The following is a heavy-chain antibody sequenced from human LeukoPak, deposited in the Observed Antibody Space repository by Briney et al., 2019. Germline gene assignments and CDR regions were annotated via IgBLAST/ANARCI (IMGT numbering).Heavy chain of an antibody. V-gene: IGHV1-8*01. J-gene: IGHJ4*02. D-gene: IGHD2-2*01. CDR3: ARGPLGYCSSTSCRSLLLDY. CDR2: MNPNSGNT. Sequence: APVKVSCKASGYTFTSYDINWVRQATGQGLEWMGWMNPNSGNTGYAQKFQGRVTMTRNTSISTAYMELSSLRSEDTAVYYCARGPLGYCSSTSCRSLLLDYWGQGTLVTVSS. CDR1: GYTFTSYD.